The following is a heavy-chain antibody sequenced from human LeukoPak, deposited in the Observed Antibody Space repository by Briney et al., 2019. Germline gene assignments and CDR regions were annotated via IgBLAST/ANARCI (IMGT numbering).Heavy chain of an antibody. CDR2: ISNEGNYK. D-gene: IGHD3-10*01. J-gene: IGHJ4*02. CDR3: AKGGHYLFDY. Sequence: GGSLRLSCEGSGLTFSRHGMHWVRQAPGKGLEWVAVISNEGNYKYYGDSVKGRFAISRDNFKNTTYLQMNYLRPEDTAVYFCAKGGHYLFDYWGQGALVTVSS. CDR1: GLTFSRHG. V-gene: IGHV3-30*18.